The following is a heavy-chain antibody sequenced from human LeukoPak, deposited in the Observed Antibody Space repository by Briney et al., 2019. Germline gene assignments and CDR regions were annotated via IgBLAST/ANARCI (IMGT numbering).Heavy chain of an antibody. CDR1: GGSISSSSYY. Sequence: PSETLSLTCTVSGGSISSSSYYWGWIRQPPGKGLEWIGSIYYSGSTYYNPSLKSRVTISVDTSKNQFSLKLSSVTAADTAVYYCASSYYDSSGYYYYYWGQGTLVTVSS. CDR3: ASSYYDSSGYYYYY. D-gene: IGHD3-22*01. CDR2: IYYSGST. J-gene: IGHJ4*02. V-gene: IGHV4-39*07.